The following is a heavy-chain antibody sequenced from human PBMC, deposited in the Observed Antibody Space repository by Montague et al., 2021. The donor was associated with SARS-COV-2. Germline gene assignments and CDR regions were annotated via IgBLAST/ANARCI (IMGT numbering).Heavy chain of an antibody. CDR3: VREKAGGLRNVFDI. V-gene: IGHV4-38-2*02. CDR2: IYHSGTT. J-gene: IGHJ3*02. Sequence: SETLSLTCTVSGFSIGSCDYWGCIRQPPGKGLEWIGSIYHSGTTYYNPSLQSRLTMSIDTSTNQFSLMLTSVTAADTAVFFCVREKAGGLRNVFDIWGQGTTVTVSS. CDR1: GFSIGSCDY.